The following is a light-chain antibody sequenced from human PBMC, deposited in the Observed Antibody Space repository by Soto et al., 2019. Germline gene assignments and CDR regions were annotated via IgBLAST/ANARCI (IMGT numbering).Light chain of an antibody. V-gene: IGLV2-14*01. CDR3: SSYINTNTLV. CDR2: EVS. J-gene: IGLJ2*01. Sequence: QSALTQPASVSGSPGQSIAISCSGTSSDVGDYKSVSWYQRHPGKVPKLVIFEVSNRPSGVSNRFSGSKSGNTASLTISGLQAEDEADYYCSSYINTNTLVFAGGTKLTVL. CDR1: SSDVGDYKS.